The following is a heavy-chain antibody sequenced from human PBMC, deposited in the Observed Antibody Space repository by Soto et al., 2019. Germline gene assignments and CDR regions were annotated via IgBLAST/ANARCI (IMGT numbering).Heavy chain of an antibody. CDR2: INSDGSST. CDR1: GFTFSSYW. Sequence: GGSLRLSCAASGFTFSSYWMHWVRQAPGKGLVWVSRINSDGSSTSYADSVKGRFTISRDNAKNTLYLQMNSLRAEDTAVYYCARESFRDSSGYFHFDYWGQGTLVTVSS. V-gene: IGHV3-74*01. D-gene: IGHD3-22*01. J-gene: IGHJ4*02. CDR3: ARESFRDSSGYFHFDY.